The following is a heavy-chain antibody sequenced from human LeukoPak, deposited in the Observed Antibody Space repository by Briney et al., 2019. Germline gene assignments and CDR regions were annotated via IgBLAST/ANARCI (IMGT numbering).Heavy chain of an antibody. Sequence: ASVKVSCKASGYTFTSYYMHWVRQAPGQGLEWMGWISPYNGKTNSAQKVQGRVTMTTDTSTSTAYMELRSLRSDDTAVYYCARVEKIAVGGRDYFDYWGQGTLVTVSS. CDR2: ISPYNGKT. D-gene: IGHD6-19*01. V-gene: IGHV1-18*04. CDR1: GYTFTSYY. J-gene: IGHJ4*02. CDR3: ARVEKIAVGGRDYFDY.